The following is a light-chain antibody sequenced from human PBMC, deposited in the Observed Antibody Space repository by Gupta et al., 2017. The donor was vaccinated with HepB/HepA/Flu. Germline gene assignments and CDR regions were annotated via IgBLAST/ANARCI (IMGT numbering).Light chain of an antibody. Sequence: DVVMTQSPLSLPVTLGQPASISCRSSQSLVYSDGNTYLNWFQQRPGQSPRRLIYKVSNRDSGVPDRFSGSGEGTDFKLKISRGEAEDVGVYYCMQGTHWPPTWTFGQGTKVEIK. CDR2: KVS. V-gene: IGKV2-30*01. J-gene: IGKJ1*01. CDR3: MQGTHWPPTWT. CDR1: QSLVYSDGNTY.